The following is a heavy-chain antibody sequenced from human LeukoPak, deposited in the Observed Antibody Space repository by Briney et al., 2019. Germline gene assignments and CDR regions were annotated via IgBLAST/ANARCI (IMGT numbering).Heavy chain of an antibody. CDR3: ARKRLGFSSGWYYFDY. Sequence: TGGSLRLSCAASGFTFSSYSMNWVRQAPGKGLEWVSSISSSSSYIYYADSVKGRFTISRDNAKNSLYLQMNSLRAEDTAVYYCARKRLGFSSGWYYFDYWGQGTLVTVSS. CDR2: ISSSSSYI. J-gene: IGHJ4*02. CDR1: GFTFSSYS. V-gene: IGHV3-21*01. D-gene: IGHD6-19*01.